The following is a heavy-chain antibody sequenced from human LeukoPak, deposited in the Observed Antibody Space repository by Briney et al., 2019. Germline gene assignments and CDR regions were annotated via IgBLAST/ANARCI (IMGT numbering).Heavy chain of an antibody. V-gene: IGHV3-74*01. CDR2: INSDGSST. CDR3: ARGGASRITIFGVVEIYYCGMDV. J-gene: IGHJ6*02. CDR1: GFTFSSYW. D-gene: IGHD3-3*01. Sequence: PGGSLRLSCAASGFTFSSYWMHWVRQAPGKGLVWVSRINSDGSSTSYADSVKGRFTISRDNAKNTLYLQMNSLRAEDTAVYYCARGGASRITIFGVVEIYYCGMDVWGQGTTVTVSS.